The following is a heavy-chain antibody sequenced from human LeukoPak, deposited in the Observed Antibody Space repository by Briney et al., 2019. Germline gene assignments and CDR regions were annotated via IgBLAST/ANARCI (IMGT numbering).Heavy chain of an antibody. CDR1: GFTFSSYA. Sequence: GGSLRLSCAASGFTFSSYAMHWVRQAPGKGLEWVAVISYDGSNKYYADSVKGRFTISRDTSKNTLYLQMNSLRVEDTAVYYCAKRLGDYWGQGALVTVSS. CDR3: AKRLGDY. V-gene: IGHV3-30-3*02. J-gene: IGHJ4*02. CDR2: ISYDGSNK.